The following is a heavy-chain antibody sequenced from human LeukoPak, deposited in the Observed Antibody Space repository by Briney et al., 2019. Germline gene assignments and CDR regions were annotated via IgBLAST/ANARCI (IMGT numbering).Heavy chain of an antibody. CDR1: GYTFTGYY. Sequence: ASVKVSCKASGYTFTGYYMHWVRQAPGQGLEWMGWINPNSGGTNYAQKFQGRVTMTRDTSISTAYMELSRLRSDDTAVYYCATVPPGTIFGYYFDYWGQGTLVTVSS. D-gene: IGHD3-3*01. V-gene: IGHV1-2*02. J-gene: IGHJ4*02. CDR2: INPNSGGT. CDR3: ATVPPGTIFGYYFDY.